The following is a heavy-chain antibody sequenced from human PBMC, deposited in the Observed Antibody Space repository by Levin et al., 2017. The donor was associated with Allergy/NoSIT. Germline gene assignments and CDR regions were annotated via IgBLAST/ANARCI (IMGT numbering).Heavy chain of an antibody. Sequence: PGGSLRLSCAAFGFTVSSNYMSWVRQSPGKGLEWVSGIYSGGNTYYADSVKGRFTISRDNSKNTLYLQVNSLRAEDTAVYYCARGEEGSGSDTLGYWGQGTLVTVSS. CDR3: ARGEEGSGSDTLGY. D-gene: IGHD3-10*01. V-gene: IGHV3-53*01. CDR1: GFTVSSNY. CDR2: IYSGGNT. J-gene: IGHJ4*02.